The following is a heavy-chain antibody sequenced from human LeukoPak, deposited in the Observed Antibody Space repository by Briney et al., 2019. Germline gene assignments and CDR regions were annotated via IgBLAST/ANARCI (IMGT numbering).Heavy chain of an antibody. CDR1: GFTFSDYY. CDR3: ARYCSGGSCYSDAFDY. D-gene: IGHD2-15*01. J-gene: IGHJ4*02. Sequence: GALRLSCAASGFTFSDYYMSWIRQAPGKGLEWVSYISSSGSTIYYADSLKGRFTISRDDAKNSLYLQMNSLRAEDTAVYYCARYCSGGSCYSDAFDYWGQGTLVTVSS. V-gene: IGHV3-11*01. CDR2: ISSSGSTI.